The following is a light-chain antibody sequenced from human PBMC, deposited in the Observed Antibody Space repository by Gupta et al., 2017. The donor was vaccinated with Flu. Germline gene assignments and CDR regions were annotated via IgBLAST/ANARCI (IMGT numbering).Light chain of an antibody. CDR3: QQLNSYPT. J-gene: IGKJ5*01. CDR1: QGISSY. Sequence: VGDRVTITCRASQGISSYLAWYQQKPEKAPKLLIYAASTLQSGVPSRFSGSGSGTEFTLTISSLQPEDFATYYCQQLNSYPTFGQGTRLEIK. V-gene: IGKV1-9*01. CDR2: AAS.